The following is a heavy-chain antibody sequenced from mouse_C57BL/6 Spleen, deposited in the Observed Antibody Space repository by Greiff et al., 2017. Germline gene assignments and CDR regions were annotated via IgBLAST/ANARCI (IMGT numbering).Heavy chain of an antibody. J-gene: IGHJ3*01. CDR2: IDPSDSYT. Sequence: QVQLQQPGAELVKPGASVKLSCKASGYTFTSYWMPWVKQRPGQGLEWIGEIDPSDSYTNYNQKFKGKATLTVDTSSSTAYMQLSSLTSEDSAVYYCARRVLYGSFAYWGQGTLVTVSA. CDR3: ARRVLYGSFAY. V-gene: IGHV1-50*01. D-gene: IGHD2-2*01. CDR1: GYTFTSYW.